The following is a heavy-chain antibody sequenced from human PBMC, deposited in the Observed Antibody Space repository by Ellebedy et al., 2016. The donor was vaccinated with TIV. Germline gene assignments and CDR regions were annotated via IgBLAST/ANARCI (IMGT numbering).Heavy chain of an antibody. CDR1: GFTFSSYT. CDR2: ISSGGRYI. Sequence: PGGSLRLSCSASGFTFSSYTIKWVRQAPGKGLEWVSSISSGGRYINYADSVQGRFTISRDNAKNTLYLQMNSLSAEDTAVYYCARGAHYAMDVWGQGPTVTVSS. V-gene: IGHV3-21*06. CDR3: ARGAHYAMDV. J-gene: IGHJ6*01.